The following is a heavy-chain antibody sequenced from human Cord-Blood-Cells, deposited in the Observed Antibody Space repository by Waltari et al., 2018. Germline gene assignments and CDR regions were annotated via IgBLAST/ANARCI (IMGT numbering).Heavy chain of an antibody. Sequence: QVQLQQVSAGLLKPSESRSLTCAVYGSSFSGYNWSWIRQPPGKGLEWIGEINNSGSTNYNPSLKSRVTISVDTSNNQFYLKLSSVTAADTAVYYCARGYGGLTGTTSDHCDYWGQGTLVTVSS. CDR1: GSSFSGYN. CDR3: ARGYGGLTGTTSDHCDY. J-gene: IGHJ4*02. CDR2: INNSGST. V-gene: IGHV4-34*01. D-gene: IGHD1-1*01.